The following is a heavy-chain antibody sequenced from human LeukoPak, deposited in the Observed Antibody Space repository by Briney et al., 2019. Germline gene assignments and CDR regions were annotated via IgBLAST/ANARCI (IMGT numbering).Heavy chain of an antibody. J-gene: IGHJ5*02. CDR3: ARRKRSGCSSTSCLLNWFDP. Sequence: SSETLSLTCAVYGGSFSGCYWSWIRQPPGKGLEWIGEINHSGSTNYNPSLKSRVTISVDTSKNQFSLKLSSVTAADTAVYYCARRKRSGCSSTSCLLNWFDPWGQGTLVTVYS. CDR2: INHSGST. CDR1: GGSFSGCY. D-gene: IGHD2-2*01. V-gene: IGHV4-34*01.